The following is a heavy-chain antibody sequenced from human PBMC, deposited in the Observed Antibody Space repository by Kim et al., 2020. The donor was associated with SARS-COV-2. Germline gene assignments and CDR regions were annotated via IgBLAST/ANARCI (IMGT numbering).Heavy chain of an antibody. CDR2: INPSGGST. CDR1: GYTFTSYY. Sequence: ASVKVSCKASGYTFTSYYMHWVRQAPGQGLEWMGIINPSGGSTSYAQKFQGRVTMTRDTSTSTVYMELSSLRSEDTAVYYCARDIVVVVAATRGLGYWGQGTLVTVSS. J-gene: IGHJ4*02. CDR3: ARDIVVVVAATRGLGY. V-gene: IGHV1-46*01. D-gene: IGHD2-15*01.